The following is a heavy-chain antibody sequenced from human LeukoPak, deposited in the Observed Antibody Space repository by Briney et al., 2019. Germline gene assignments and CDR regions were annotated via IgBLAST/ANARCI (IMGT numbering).Heavy chain of an antibody. D-gene: IGHD1-7*01. CDR3: ARHDLELELRPIDY. CDR2: IYYSGST. J-gene: IGHJ4*02. V-gene: IGHV4-59*05. CDR1: GGSISSYY. Sequence: PSETLSLTCTVSGGSISSYYWSWIRQPAGKGLEWIGSIYYSGSTYYNPSLKSRVTISVDTSKNQFSLKLSSVTAADTAVYYCARHDLELELRPIDYWGQGTLVTVSS.